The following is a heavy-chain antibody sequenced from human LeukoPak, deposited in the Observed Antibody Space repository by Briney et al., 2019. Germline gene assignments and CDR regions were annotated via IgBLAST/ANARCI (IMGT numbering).Heavy chain of an antibody. CDR2: MNPSGGST. J-gene: IGHJ5*02. V-gene: IGHV1-46*01. CDR1: GYTFTSYY. CDR3: ARALRTGGFDP. D-gene: IGHD1-1*01. Sequence: GSVTVSCTASGYTFTSYYMHWVRQAPGQGLEWMGIMNPSGGSTSYAQKFQGRVTMTRDTSTSTVYMELSSLRSGGTAVYYCARALRTGGFDPWGQGTLVTVSS.